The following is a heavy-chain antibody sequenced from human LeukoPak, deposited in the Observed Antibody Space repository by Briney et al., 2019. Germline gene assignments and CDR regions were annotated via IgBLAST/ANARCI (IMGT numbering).Heavy chain of an antibody. CDR2: IWYDGSNK. Sequence: GGPLRLSCAASGFTFSSYGMHWVRQAPGRGLEWVAVIWYDGSNKYYADSVKGRFTISRDNSKNTLYLQMNSLRAEDTAVYYCARARDYGDYPYNWFDPWGQGTLVTVSS. D-gene: IGHD4-17*01. CDR3: ARARDYGDYPYNWFDP. CDR1: GFTFSSYG. J-gene: IGHJ5*02. V-gene: IGHV3-33*01.